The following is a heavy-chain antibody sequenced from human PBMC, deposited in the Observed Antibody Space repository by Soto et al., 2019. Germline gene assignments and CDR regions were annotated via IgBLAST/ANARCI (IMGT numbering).Heavy chain of an antibody. CDR1: GGSISSGGYY. Sequence: SETLSLTCTVSGGSISSGGYYLSWIRQHPGKGLEWIGYIYYSGSTYYNPSLKSRVTISVDTSKNQFSLKLSSVTAADTAVYYCARDQRPPYYYDSSGYFNYYYYGMDVWGQGTTVTVS. CDR2: IYYSGST. D-gene: IGHD3-22*01. CDR3: ARDQRPPYYYDSSGYFNYYYYGMDV. J-gene: IGHJ6*02. V-gene: IGHV4-31*03.